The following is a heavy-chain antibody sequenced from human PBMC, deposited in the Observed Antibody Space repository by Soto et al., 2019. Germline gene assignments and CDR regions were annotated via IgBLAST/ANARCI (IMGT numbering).Heavy chain of an antibody. D-gene: IGHD4-17*01. CDR3: AKERATTTAFDY. CDR2: ITDNGGST. CDR1: GFTFSRDV. Sequence: PLGSRILSCAASGFTFSRDVMSWVRQAPWKGLEWVSLITDNGGSTYYADSVKGRFTISRENTKNTLFLQMNSLRAEDTAVYYCAKERATTTAFDYWGQGALDTVSS. J-gene: IGHJ4*02. V-gene: IGHV3-23*01.